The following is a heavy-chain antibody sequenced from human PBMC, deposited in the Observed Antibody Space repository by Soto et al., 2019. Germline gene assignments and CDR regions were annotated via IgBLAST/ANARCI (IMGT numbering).Heavy chain of an antibody. CDR1: GGTFSSYA. J-gene: IGHJ4*02. CDR3: ARGRTIFGVVIHFDY. Sequence: SVKVSCKASGGTFSSYAISWVRQAPGQGLEWMGGIIPIFGTANYAQKFQGRVTITADESTSTAYMELSSLRSEDTAVYYCARGRTIFGVVIHFDYSGQATLVTVSS. V-gene: IGHV1-69*13. D-gene: IGHD3-3*01. CDR2: IIPIFGTA.